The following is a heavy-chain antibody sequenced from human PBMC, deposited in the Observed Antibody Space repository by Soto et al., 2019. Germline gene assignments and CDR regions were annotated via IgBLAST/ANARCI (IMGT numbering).Heavy chain of an antibody. Sequence: ASVKVSCKASGYTFTNFGISWVRQAPGQGLEWMGWISAYNGNTNYAQKFQGRVTMTTDTSTSTAYMEVRSLRFDDTAVYYCARDRIAARRNFDYWGQGTLVTVSS. V-gene: IGHV1-18*01. D-gene: IGHD6-6*01. CDR3: ARDRIAARRNFDY. CDR2: ISAYNGNT. CDR1: GYTFTNFG. J-gene: IGHJ4*02.